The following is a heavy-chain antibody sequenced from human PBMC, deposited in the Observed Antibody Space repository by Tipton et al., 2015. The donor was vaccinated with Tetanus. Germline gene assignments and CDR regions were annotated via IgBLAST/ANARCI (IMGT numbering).Heavy chain of an antibody. V-gene: IGHV4-30-4*08. D-gene: IGHD5-12*01. CDR1: GDSIGRTSPY. J-gene: IGHJ5*02. CDR3: ARYSIVATSNNWFDP. CDR2: MYHCGQD. Sequence: TLSLTCTVSGDSIGRTSPYWGWIRQPPGKGLEWVGYMYHCGQDYYNLSLKSRVVILVDTSKNQFSLKLSSVTAADTAVYYCARYSIVATSNNWFDPWGQGTLVTVSS.